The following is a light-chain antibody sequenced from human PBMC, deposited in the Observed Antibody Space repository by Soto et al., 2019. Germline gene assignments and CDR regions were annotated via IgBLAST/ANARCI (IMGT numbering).Light chain of an antibody. J-gene: IGKJ3*01. CDR2: GAS. CDR1: QGISSF. Sequence: IQLTQSPSSLSASVGDRVTITCRASQGISSFLAWYQQKPGKAPKLLIYGASTLQRGVPSRFSGSGSGTGFTLTIGSLQPEDFATYYCQQRNSFPIPFGPGTKVDIK. V-gene: IGKV1-9*01. CDR3: QQRNSFPIP.